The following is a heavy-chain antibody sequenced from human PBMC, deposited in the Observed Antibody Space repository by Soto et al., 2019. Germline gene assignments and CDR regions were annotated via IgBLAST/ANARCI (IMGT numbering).Heavy chain of an antibody. CDR3: ARDSARVVPGRGDYYSAMAV. J-gene: IGHJ6*02. Sequence: QVQLQESGPGLVKPSQTLSLTCTVSGGSISSGGYYWSWIRQHPGKGLEWIGYIYYSGSTYYNPSLKVRVTISVDTSKNRFPLKLGSVPAANGAVYYGARDSARVVPGRGDYYSAMAVWGQGTTVTVS. CDR1: GGSISSGGYY. V-gene: IGHV4-31*03. CDR2: IYYSGST. D-gene: IGHD2-15*01.